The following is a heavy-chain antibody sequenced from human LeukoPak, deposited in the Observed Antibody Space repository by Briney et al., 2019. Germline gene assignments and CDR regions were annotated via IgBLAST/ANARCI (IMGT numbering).Heavy chain of an antibody. J-gene: IGHJ4*02. CDR1: GGSISSSSYY. CDR2: IYYSGST. Sequence: SETLSLTCTVSGGSISSSSYYWGWIRQPPGKGLEWIGSIYYSGSTYYNPSLKSRVTISVDTSKNQFSLKLSSVTAADTAVYYCARLMGSEPAFDYWGQGTLVTVSS. D-gene: IGHD3-10*01. CDR3: ARLMGSEPAFDY. V-gene: IGHV4-39*01.